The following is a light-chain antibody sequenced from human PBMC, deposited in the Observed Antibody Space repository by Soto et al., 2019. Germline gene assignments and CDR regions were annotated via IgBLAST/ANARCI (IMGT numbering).Light chain of an antibody. CDR2: AAS. CDR1: QSISTY. V-gene: IGKV1-39*01. Sequence: DIQMTQSPSSLSASVGDRVTITCRASQSISTYLNWYQHKPGKAPNLLIYAASSLESGVPSRFSGSGSGTDFTLTISSLQPEDFAPYYCQQGYSAPWTFGLGTKMEIK. CDR3: QQGYSAPWT. J-gene: IGKJ1*01.